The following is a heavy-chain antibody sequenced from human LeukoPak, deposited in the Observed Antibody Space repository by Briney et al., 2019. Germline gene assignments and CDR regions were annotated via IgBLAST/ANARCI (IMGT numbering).Heavy chain of an antibody. CDR3: ARVGPLGYCSGGSCYPARHWFDP. CDR1: GYSISSGYY. D-gene: IGHD2-15*01. CDR2: IYHSGST. Sequence: SETLSLTCTVSGYSISSGYYWGWIRQPPGKGLEWIGSIYHSGSTYYNPSLKSRVTISVDTSKNQFSLKLSSVTAADTAVYYCARVGPLGYCSGGSCYPARHWFDPWGQGTLVTVSS. V-gene: IGHV4-38-2*02. J-gene: IGHJ5*02.